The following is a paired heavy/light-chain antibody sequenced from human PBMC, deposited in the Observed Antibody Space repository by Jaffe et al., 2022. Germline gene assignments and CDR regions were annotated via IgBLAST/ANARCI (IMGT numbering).Light chain of an antibody. Sequence: DIQMTQSPSSLSASVGDRVTITCRASQNIINHLNWYQQKPGKAPKLLIFAASNLQSGVPSRFSGSGSGTDLTLTISSLQPEDFATYYCQQSYRTPYTFGQGTKLEIK. CDR3: QQSYRTPYT. V-gene: IGKV1-39*01. J-gene: IGKJ2*01. CDR2: AAS. CDR1: QNIINH.
Heavy chain of an antibody. CDR1: GFTFSNYA. J-gene: IGHJ3*01. CDR2: VSASGDNT. Sequence: EVQLLESGGGLLRPGGSLRLSCAASGFTFSNYAMSWVRQAPGKGLEWVASVSASGDNTYYLDSVKGRFTIARGNSKNTLYLQMSRLRVEDTAVYYCAKSDSEGDLWSGWDVREDAFDVWGQGTRVTVSS. V-gene: IGHV3-23*01. D-gene: IGHD3-3*01. CDR3: AKSDSEGDLWSGWDVREDAFDV.